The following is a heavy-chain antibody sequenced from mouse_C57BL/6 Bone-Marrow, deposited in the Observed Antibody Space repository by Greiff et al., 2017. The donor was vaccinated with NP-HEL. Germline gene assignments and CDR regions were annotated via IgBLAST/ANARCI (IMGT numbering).Heavy chain of an antibody. J-gene: IGHJ1*03. CDR3: ARNGNYRYFDV. D-gene: IGHD2-1*01. CDR1: GYTFTSYW. Sequence: VQLQQPGAELVMPGASVKLSCKASGYTFTSYWMHWVKQRPGQGLEWIGEIDPSDSYTNYNQKFKGKSTLTVDKSSSTAYMQLSSLTSEDSAVYYCARNGNYRYFDVWGTGTTGTVSS. V-gene: IGHV1-69*01. CDR2: IDPSDSYT.